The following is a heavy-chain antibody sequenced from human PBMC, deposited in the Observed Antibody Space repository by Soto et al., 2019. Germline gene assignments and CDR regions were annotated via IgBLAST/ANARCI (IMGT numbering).Heavy chain of an antibody. CDR3: ARRATTSAGYFDL. CDR2: IKQDGSEK. V-gene: IGHV3-7*01. CDR1: RFTFSNYW. J-gene: IGHJ2*01. Sequence: PWGSLRLSCAASRFTFSNYWIICFRHSPFKGLEWVANIKQDGSEKNYKDSVKGRLTISRDNAKNSLSLQMNSLRAEDTAVYYCARRATTSAGYFDLWGRGTLVTVSS. D-gene: IGHD1-26*01.